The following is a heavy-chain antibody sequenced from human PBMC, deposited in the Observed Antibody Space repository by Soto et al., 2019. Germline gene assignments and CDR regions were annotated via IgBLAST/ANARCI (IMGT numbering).Heavy chain of an antibody. CDR1: GYTFTSYD. CDR2: ISGYNGNT. J-gene: IGHJ4*02. Sequence: QVQLVQSGDEVKKPGASVKVSCKASGYTFTSYDINWVRQAPGQGLEWMGWISGYNGNTNYAQKLQARVTTTADTSTSTAYMELRSLRSDDTAVYSCARVSSSGWYTAAYWGQGTLVTVSS. CDR3: ARVSSSGWYTAAY. D-gene: IGHD6-19*01. V-gene: IGHV1-18*01.